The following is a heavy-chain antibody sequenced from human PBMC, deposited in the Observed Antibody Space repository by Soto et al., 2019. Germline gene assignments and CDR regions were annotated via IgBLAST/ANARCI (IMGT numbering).Heavy chain of an antibody. CDR3: ARDLGSSWYPEYFQH. V-gene: IGHV6-1*01. Sequence: SQTLSLTCAISGDSVSSSSAAWNWIRQSPSRGLEWLGRTFYRSKWYNDYAVSVKSRITINPDTSKNQFSLQLNSVTPEDTAVYYCARDLGSSWYPEYFQHWGQGTLVTVSS. D-gene: IGHD6-13*01. J-gene: IGHJ1*01. CDR2: TFYRSKWYN. CDR1: GDSVSSSSAA.